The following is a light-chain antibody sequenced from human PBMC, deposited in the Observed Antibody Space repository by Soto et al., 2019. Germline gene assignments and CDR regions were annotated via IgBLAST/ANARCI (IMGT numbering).Light chain of an antibody. V-gene: IGKV3D-20*01. CDR3: QQYGNSPQIT. CDR1: QSVSSY. Sequence: IVLTQSPATLSLSPGERATLSCGASQSVSSYIAWYQQKPGLAPRLVIYDSSIRATGIPDRFSGSGSGTDFTLTISRLEPEDFAVYFCQQYGNSPQITFGQGTRLEIK. CDR2: DSS. J-gene: IGKJ5*01.